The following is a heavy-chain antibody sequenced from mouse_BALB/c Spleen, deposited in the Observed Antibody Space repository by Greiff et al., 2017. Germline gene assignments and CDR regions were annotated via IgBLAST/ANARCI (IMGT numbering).Heavy chain of an antibody. CDR3: ARDRYGYFDV. V-gene: IGHV5-4*02. CDR1: GFTFSDYY. CDR2: ISDGGSYT. Sequence: EVKVVESGGGLVKPGGSLKLSCAASGFTFSDYYMYWVRQTPEKRLEWVATISDGGSYTYYPDSVKGRFTISRDNAKNNLYLQMSSLKSEDTAMYYCARDRYGYFDVWGAGTTVTVSS. J-gene: IGHJ1*01.